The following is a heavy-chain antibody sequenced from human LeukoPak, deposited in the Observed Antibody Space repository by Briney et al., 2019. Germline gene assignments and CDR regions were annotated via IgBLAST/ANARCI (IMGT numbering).Heavy chain of an antibody. J-gene: IGHJ3*02. D-gene: IGHD2-15*01. Sequence: RTGGSLRLSCAASGFTVSSNYMSWVRQAPGKGLEWVSVIYSGGSTYYADSVKGRFTISRDNSENTLYLQMNSLRAEDTAVYYCARDLISGGMRAFDIWGQGTMVTVSS. CDR1: GFTVSSNY. CDR3: ARDLISGGMRAFDI. CDR2: IYSGGST. V-gene: IGHV3-53*01.